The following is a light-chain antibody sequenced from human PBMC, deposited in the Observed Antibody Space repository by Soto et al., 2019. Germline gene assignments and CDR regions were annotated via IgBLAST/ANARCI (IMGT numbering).Light chain of an antibody. Sequence: QSVLTQPPSVSGAPGQRVTISCTGSSSNIGSPYDVHWYQQLPGTAPKLLIYGNSNRPSGVPDRFSGSKSGTSASLAITGLQAEDEADYYCQSYDNSLSGSCVFGTGTKVTVL. V-gene: IGLV1-40*01. CDR1: SSNIGSPYD. CDR2: GNS. J-gene: IGLJ1*01. CDR3: QSYDNSLSGSCV.